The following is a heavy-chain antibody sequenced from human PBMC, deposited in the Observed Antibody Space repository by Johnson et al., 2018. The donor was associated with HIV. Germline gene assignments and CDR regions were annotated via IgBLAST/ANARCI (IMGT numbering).Heavy chain of an antibody. CDR1: GFSFSNAW. CDR2: IWYDGSNK. D-gene: IGHD2-8*02. CDR3: AKDLLYCWFIDI. Sequence: QVQLVESGGGLVKPGGSLRLSCVVSGFSFSNAWMSWVRQAPGKGLEWVAFIWYDGSNKYYADAVKGRFTISRDNSKNTLYLQMNSLRAEDTAVYYCAKDLLYCWFIDIWGQGTLVTVSS. V-gene: IGHV3-30*02. J-gene: IGHJ3*02.